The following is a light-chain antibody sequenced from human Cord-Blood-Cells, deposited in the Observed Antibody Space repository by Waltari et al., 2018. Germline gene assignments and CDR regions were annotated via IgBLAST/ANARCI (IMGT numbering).Light chain of an antibody. CDR1: RSASSN. J-gene: IGKJ5*01. Sequence: EILMTQSPATLSVSTGDTATLSRRASRSASSNLDGYQQKPGQPPRRLIYGASTRATGIPARFSGSGSGTEFTRTISSLQSADFAVYYCQQYNDWPPITFGQGTRLEIK. V-gene: IGKV3-15*01. CDR2: GAS. CDR3: QQYNDWPPIT.